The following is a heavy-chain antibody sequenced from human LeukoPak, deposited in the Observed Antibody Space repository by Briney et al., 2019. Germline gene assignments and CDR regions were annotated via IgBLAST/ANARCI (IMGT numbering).Heavy chain of an antibody. CDR2: IYYSGST. V-gene: IGHV4-59*01. CDR3: ARDGEYCSGGSCYFKDDYYYYMDV. D-gene: IGHD2-15*01. Sequence: SETLSLTCTVSGGSISSYYWSWIRQPPGKGLEWIGYIYYSGSTNYNPSLKSRVTISVDTSKNQFSLNLSSVTAADTAVYYCARDGEYCSGGSCYFKDDYYYYMDVWGKGTTVTVSS. J-gene: IGHJ6*03. CDR1: GGSISSYY.